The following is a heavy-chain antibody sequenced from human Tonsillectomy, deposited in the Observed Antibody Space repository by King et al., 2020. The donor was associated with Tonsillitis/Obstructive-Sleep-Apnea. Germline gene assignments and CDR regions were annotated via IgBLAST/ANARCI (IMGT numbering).Heavy chain of an antibody. D-gene: IGHD3-22*01. J-gene: IGHJ4*02. V-gene: IGHV3-30*04. Sequence: VQLVESGGGVVQPGRSLRLSCAASGFTFSSYAMHWVRQAPGKGLEWVAVISYDGSNKYYADSVKGRFTISRDNSKNTLYLQMNSLRAEDTAVYYCARDFSGYLIDWGQGTLVTFSS. CDR2: ISYDGSNK. CDR1: GFTFSSYA. CDR3: ARDFSGYLID.